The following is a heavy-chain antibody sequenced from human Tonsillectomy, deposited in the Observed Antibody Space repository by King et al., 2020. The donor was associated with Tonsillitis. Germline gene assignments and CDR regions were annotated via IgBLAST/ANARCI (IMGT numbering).Heavy chain of an antibody. J-gene: IGHJ5*02. D-gene: IGHD3-9*01. CDR3: ANGTPHPLTGYQNWFDP. CDR2: IIPIFGTA. V-gene: IGHV1-69*01. Sequence: VQLVESGAEVKKPGSSVKVSCKASGGTFSSYAITWVRQAPGQGLEWMGGIIPIFGTANYAQKFQGRVTITADESTSTAYMELSSLRSEDTAVYYCANGTPHPLTGYQNWFDPWGQGTLVTVSS. CDR1: GGTFSSYA.